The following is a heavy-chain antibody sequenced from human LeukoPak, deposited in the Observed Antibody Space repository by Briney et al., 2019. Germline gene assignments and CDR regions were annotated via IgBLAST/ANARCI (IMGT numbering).Heavy chain of an antibody. J-gene: IGHJ4*02. D-gene: IGHD6-19*01. CDR3: AKNIYRIAVAGPFDY. V-gene: IGHV3-23*01. CDR2: ISGSGGST. CDR1: GFTFSSYA. Sequence: GGSLRLSCAASGFTFSSYAMSRVRQAPGKGLEWVSAISGSGGSTYYADSVKGRFTISRDNSKNTLYLQMNSLRAEDTAVYYCAKNIYRIAVAGPFDYWGQGTLVTVSS.